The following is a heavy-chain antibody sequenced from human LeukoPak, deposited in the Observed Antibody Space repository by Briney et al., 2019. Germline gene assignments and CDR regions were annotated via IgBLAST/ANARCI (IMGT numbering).Heavy chain of an antibody. Sequence: ASVKVSCKVSGYTLTELSMHWVRQAPGKGLEWMGGFDPEDGETIYAQKFQGRVTMTRNTSISTAYMELSSLRSEDTAVYFCARGVQADSWGQGTLVTVSS. CDR2: FDPEDGET. CDR1: GYTLTELS. D-gene: IGHD3-16*01. J-gene: IGHJ5*01. CDR3: ARGVQADS. V-gene: IGHV1-24*01.